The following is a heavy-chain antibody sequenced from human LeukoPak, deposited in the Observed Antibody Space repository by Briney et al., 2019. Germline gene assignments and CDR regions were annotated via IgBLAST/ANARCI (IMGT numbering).Heavy chain of an antibody. V-gene: IGHV4-38-2*02. Sequence: SETLSLTCTVSGVSISSGAYWGWVRQPPGKGLEWIATIYRTGNTYYNPSLESRVTISIDTSKNQFSLKLNSVTAADTAVYYCANSWYYYDSSGLPKADAFDRWGQGTLVTVSS. D-gene: IGHD3-22*01. CDR3: ANSWYYYDSSGLPKADAFDR. J-gene: IGHJ3*01. CDR2: IYRTGNT. CDR1: GVSISSGAY.